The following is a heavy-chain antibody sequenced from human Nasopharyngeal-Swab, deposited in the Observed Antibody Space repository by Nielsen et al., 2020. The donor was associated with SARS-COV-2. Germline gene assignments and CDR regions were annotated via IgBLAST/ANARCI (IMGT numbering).Heavy chain of an antibody. J-gene: IGHJ5*02. CDR3: ARLEVRGVIGP. V-gene: IGHV1-8*01. Sequence: ASVKVSCKASGYTFTSFDINWVRQAPGQGLEWMGWINPNSGNTRYAQKFQGRISMTRNTHINTAYMELDSLTSADTAVYYCARLEVRGVIGPWGQGTLVTVSS. D-gene: IGHD3-10*01. CDR1: GYTFTSFD. CDR2: INPNSGNT.